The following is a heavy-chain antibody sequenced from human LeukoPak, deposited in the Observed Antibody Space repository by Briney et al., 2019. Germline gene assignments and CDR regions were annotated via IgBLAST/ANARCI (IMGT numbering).Heavy chain of an antibody. CDR2: IFYSGST. D-gene: IGHD6-13*01. Sequence: SETLSLTCTVSGGSMSGYFWSWIRQPPGKGLEWIGYIFYSGSTNYNPSLKSRVTISVDTSKNQFSLKLSSVTAADTAVYYCARSITSSWYGDFQHWGQGTLVTVSS. V-gene: IGHV4-59*01. CDR1: GGSMSGYF. J-gene: IGHJ1*01. CDR3: ARSITSSWYGDFQH.